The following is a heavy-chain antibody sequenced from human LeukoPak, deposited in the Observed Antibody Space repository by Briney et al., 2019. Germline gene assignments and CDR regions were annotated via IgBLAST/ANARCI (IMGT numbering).Heavy chain of an antibody. CDR2: IIPIFGTA. J-gene: IGHJ4*02. V-gene: IGHV1-69*13. CDR1: GGTFSSYA. CDR3: ARLGFSYARDY. D-gene: IGHD5-18*01. Sequence: ASVTVSCKASGGTFSSYAISWVRQAPGQGLEWMGGIIPIFGTANYAQKFQGRVTITADESTSTAYMELSSLRSEDTAVYYCARLGFSYARDYWGQGTLVTVSS.